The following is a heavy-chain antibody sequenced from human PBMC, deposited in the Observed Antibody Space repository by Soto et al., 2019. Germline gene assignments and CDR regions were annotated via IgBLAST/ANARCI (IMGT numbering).Heavy chain of an antibody. V-gene: IGHV4-34*01. CDR2: INHSGST. D-gene: IGHD5-12*01. Sequence: QVQLQQWGAGLLKPSETLSLTCAVYGGSFSGYYWSWIRQPPGKGLEWIGEINHSGSTNYNPSRISRVTISVDTSKHQFSLKLSSATDADTAVYYCAGSKCLRFSVLDYWGQGTLVTVSS. CDR3: AGSKCLRFSVLDY. J-gene: IGHJ4*02. CDR1: GGSFSGYY.